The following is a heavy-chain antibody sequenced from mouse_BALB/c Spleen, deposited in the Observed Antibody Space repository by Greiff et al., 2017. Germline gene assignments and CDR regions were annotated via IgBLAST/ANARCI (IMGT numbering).Heavy chain of an antibody. CDR3: TAGTRAMDY. Sequence: LQHPGSELVRPGASVKLSCKASGYTFTSYWMHWVKQRPGQGLEWIGNIYPGSGSTNYDEKFKSKATLTVDTSSSTAYMQLSSLTSEDSAVYYCTAGTRAMDYWGQGTSVTVSS. D-gene: IGHD4-1*01. CDR1: GYTFTSYW. CDR2: IYPGSGST. V-gene: IGHV1S22*01. J-gene: IGHJ4*01.